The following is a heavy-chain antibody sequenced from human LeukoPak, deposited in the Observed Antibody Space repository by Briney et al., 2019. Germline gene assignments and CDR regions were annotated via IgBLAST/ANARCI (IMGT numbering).Heavy chain of an antibody. Sequence: PSQTLSLTCTVSGGSISSGSYYWSWIRQPAGKGLEWIGRIYSSGSTNYNPSLKSRVTMSVDTSKNQFSLKLSSVTAADTAVYYCARDQPFYVYYMDVWGKGTTVTISS. CDR2: IYSSGST. V-gene: IGHV4-61*02. CDR1: GGSISSGSYY. J-gene: IGHJ6*03. D-gene: IGHD3-16*01. CDR3: ARDQPFYVYYMDV.